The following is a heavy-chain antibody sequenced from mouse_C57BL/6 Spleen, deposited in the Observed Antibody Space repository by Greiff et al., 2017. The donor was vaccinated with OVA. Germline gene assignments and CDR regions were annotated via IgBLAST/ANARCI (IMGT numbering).Heavy chain of an antibody. Sequence: VQLQQSGAELVRPGASVKLSCTASGFNIKDYYMHWVKQRPEQGLEWIGRIDPEDGDTEYAPKFQGKATMTADTSSNTAYLQLSSLTSEDTAVYYCTTGGYDYDGAAWFACWGQGTLVTVSA. CDR2: IDPEDGDT. V-gene: IGHV14-1*01. D-gene: IGHD2-4*01. J-gene: IGHJ3*01. CDR1: GFNIKDYY. CDR3: TTGGYDYDGAAWFAC.